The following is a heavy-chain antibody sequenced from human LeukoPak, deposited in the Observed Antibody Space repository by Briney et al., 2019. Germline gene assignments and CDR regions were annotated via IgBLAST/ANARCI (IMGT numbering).Heavy chain of an antibody. D-gene: IGHD1-26*01. CDR1: GGSISSYY. CDR3: ARYSGSYPHDAFEI. J-gene: IGHJ3*02. CDR2: IYYSGST. V-gene: IGHV4-59*01. Sequence: SETLSLTCTVTGGSISSYYWSWIRQPPGKGLEWIGYIYYSGSTSYNPSLKSRVTISVDTSKNQFSLKLRSVTAADTAVYYCARYSGSYPHDAFEIWGQGTMVTVSS.